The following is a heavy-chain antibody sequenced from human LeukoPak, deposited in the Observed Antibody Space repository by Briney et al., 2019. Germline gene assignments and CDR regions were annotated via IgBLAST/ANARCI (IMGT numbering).Heavy chain of an antibody. D-gene: IGHD1-1*01. CDR1: GYTFTGYF. J-gene: IGHJ4*02. CDR3: ARALIYNSGTPFDS. V-gene: IGHV1-2*02. Sequence: ASVKVSCKASGYTFTGYFVHWVRQAPGQGPEWMGLINPKSGVTRYGQKFQGRVTMTRDTSINTVHMELTSLRSDDSAVYYCARALIYNSGTPFDSWGQGTLVTVSS. CDR2: INPKSGVT.